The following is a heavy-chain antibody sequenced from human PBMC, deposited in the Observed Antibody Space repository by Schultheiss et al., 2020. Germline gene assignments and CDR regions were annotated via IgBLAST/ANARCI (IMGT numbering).Heavy chain of an antibody. V-gene: IGHV3-30*03. CDR3: ARDVPNWNDANEGYYYYYGMDV. CDR1: GFTFSSYG. J-gene: IGHJ6*02. Sequence: SLRLSCAASGFTFSSYGMHWVRQAPGKGLEWVAVISYDGSNKYYADSVKGRFTISRDNSKNTLYLQMNSLRAEDTAVYYCARDVPNWNDANEGYYYYYGMDVWGQGTTVTVSS. D-gene: IGHD1-20*01. CDR2: ISYDGSNK.